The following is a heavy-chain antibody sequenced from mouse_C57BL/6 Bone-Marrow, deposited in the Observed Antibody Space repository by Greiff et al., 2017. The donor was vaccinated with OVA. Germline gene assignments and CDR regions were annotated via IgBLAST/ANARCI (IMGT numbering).Heavy chain of an antibody. V-gene: IGHV1-75*01. CDR1: GYTFTDYY. CDR3: ARSKTTVVGGDFAY. Sequence: QVQLQQSGPELVKPGASVKISCKASGYTFTDYYINWVKQRPGQGLEWIGWIFPGSGSTYYNEKFKGKATLTVDKSSSTAYMLLSSLTSEDSAVYFCARSKTTVVGGDFAYWGQGTLVTVSA. J-gene: IGHJ3*01. CDR2: IFPGSGST. D-gene: IGHD1-1*01.